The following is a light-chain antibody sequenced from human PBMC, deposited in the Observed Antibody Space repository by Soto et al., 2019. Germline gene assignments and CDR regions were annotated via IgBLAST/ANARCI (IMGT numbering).Light chain of an antibody. Sequence: EIVMTQSPATLSVSPGERATLSCRASQSISSNLAWYQQKPGQAPRLLIYGASTRATGIPARFSGSGSGTEFTLTISSLQSKDFAVYYCQHYNNWPPSTVGQGTKVEIK. J-gene: IGKJ1*01. CDR2: GAS. CDR3: QHYNNWPPST. V-gene: IGKV3-15*01. CDR1: QSISSN.